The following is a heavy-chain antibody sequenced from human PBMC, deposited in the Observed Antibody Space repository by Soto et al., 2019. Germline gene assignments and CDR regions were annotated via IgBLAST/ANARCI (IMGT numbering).Heavy chain of an antibody. Sequence: GGSLRLSCAASGFTFSSYAMSWVRQAPGKGLEWVSAISSSSSYIYYADSVKGRFTISRDNAKNSLYLQMNSLRAEDTAVYYCARDRYCSGGSCYYPDYWGQGTLVTVSS. D-gene: IGHD2-15*01. CDR2: ISSSSSYI. V-gene: IGHV3-21*01. CDR1: GFTFSSYA. CDR3: ARDRYCSGGSCYYPDY. J-gene: IGHJ4*02.